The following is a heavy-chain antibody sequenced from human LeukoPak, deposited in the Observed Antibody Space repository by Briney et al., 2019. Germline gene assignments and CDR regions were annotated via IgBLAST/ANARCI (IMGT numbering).Heavy chain of an antibody. CDR2: IYPGDSDT. J-gene: IGHJ5*02. D-gene: IGHD2-21*02. Sequence: GASLQISCKGSGYIFTSYWIGWVRQLPGKGLEWMGIIYPGDSDTRYSPSFQGQVTISADKSISTAYLQWSSPKASDTAMYYCARQVTGPFGWFDPWGQGTLVTVSS. V-gene: IGHV5-51*01. CDR1: GYIFTSYW. CDR3: ARQVTGPFGWFDP.